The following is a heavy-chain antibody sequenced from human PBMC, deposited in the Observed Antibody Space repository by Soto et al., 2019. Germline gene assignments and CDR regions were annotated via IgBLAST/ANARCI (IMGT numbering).Heavy chain of an antibody. Sequence: EVKLVESGGGLVKPGGSLRVSFAASGFSFPDYNMNWVRQAQGKGLEWAWSIGDSRRFIYYADSVKGRFTISRDNAKNSLFLQMNSLRAEDTAVYFCARGARGIILEPLTNFYGLDVWGQGTTVTVSS. CDR1: GFSFPDYN. J-gene: IGHJ6*02. CDR3: ARGARGIILEPLTNFYGLDV. V-gene: IGHV3-21*01. D-gene: IGHD3-3*01. CDR2: IGDSRRFI.